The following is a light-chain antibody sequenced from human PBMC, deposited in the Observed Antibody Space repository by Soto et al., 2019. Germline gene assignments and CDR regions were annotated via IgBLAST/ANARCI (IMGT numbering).Light chain of an antibody. CDR1: QSISTH. CDR2: AAS. V-gene: IGKV1-39*01. CDR3: QQSYNSHT. Sequence: DIPMTQSPSSLSASVGDRVTITCRASQSISTHLNWYQQKPGKAPKLLVYAASTLQSGVPSRFSGSGSETDFALTIRSLQPEDFATYYCQQSYNSHTFGQGTKLEIK. J-gene: IGKJ2*01.